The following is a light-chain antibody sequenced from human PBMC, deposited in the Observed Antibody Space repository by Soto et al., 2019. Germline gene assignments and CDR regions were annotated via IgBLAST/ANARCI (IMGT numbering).Light chain of an antibody. CDR2: AAS. CDR3: QQSYTTPWT. J-gene: IGKJ1*01. Sequence: DIQVTQSPYSLSASVGDRVTITCQASQSISNYLNWFQHKPGKAPNLLIFAASSLQSGVPSRFSGAGSGTDFTLTISSLQPEDFATYFCQQSYTTPWTFGQGTKVEIK. CDR1: QSISNY. V-gene: IGKV1-39*01.